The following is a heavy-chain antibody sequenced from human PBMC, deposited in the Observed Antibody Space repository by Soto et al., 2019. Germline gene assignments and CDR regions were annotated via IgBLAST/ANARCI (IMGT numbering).Heavy chain of an antibody. V-gene: IGHV4-4*02. CDR3: ARDANIASRGYFDF. CDR1: SGSISTNNW. J-gene: IGHJ4*02. CDR2: IYHSGST. D-gene: IGHD6-6*01. Sequence: QVQLQESGPGLVKPSGTLSLTCDVSSGSISTNNWWSWVRQPLGKGLEWIGEIYHSGSTYYNPSLESRVIISVDKSKNQLSLNLASVTAADTAVYFCARDANIASRGYFDFWGQGILVTVSS.